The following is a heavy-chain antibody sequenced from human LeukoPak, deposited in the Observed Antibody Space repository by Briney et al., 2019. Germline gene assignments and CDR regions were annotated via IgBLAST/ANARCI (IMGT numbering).Heavy chain of an antibody. D-gene: IGHD1-1*01. Sequence: PGGSLRLSCAASGFTFSSYSMIWVRQAPGKGLEWVSSISSSSSNIYYADSVKGRFTISRDNAKNSLYLQMNSLRVEDTAVYYCARCTTGRTFGSLREIKRSREIDYWGQGTLVTVSS. V-gene: IGHV3-21*01. CDR2: ISSSSSNI. CDR1: GFTFSSYS. J-gene: IGHJ4*02. CDR3: ARCTTGRTFGSLREIKRSREIDY.